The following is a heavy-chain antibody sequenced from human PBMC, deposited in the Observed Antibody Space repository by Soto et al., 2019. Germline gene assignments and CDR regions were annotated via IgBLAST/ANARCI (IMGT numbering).Heavy chain of an antibody. V-gene: IGHV3-23*01. J-gene: IGHJ5*02. Sequence: EVQLLESGGGLVQPGGSLRLSCAASGFTFGNSAMSWVRQAPGKGLEWVSAISGSGGSTYYADSVKGRFTIYRDNFKSTLFLQMNSLRGEDTAVYYCASTLRIAARPNSWFDPWGQGTLVTVSS. D-gene: IGHD6-6*01. CDR2: ISGSGGST. CDR1: GFTFGNSA. CDR3: ASTLRIAARPNSWFDP.